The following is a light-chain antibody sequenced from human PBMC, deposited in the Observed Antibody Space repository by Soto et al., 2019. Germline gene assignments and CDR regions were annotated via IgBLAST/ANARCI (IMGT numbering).Light chain of an antibody. J-gene: IGKJ4*02. CDR3: QQYDTWTLT. Sequence: ETVMTQFPATLSVSPGERATLSCRASQYVSTNLAWYQQQPGQPPRLLIYDISNRATGIPARFSGSGSETEFALTITSLQSEDFAVYYCQQYDTWTLTCCGWTKVDIK. V-gene: IGKV3D-15*01. CDR2: DIS. CDR1: QYVSTN.